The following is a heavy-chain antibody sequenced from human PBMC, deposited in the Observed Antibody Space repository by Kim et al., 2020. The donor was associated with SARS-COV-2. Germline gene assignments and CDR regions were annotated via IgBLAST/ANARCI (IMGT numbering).Heavy chain of an antibody. CDR3: ARDSLYLARGIRFGAYDI. V-gene: IGHV3-11*01. CDR2: ILHSGETT. Sequence: GGSLRLSCAAAGFKFSDFYMTWIRQAPGKGLEWVSHILHSGETTFYADSVEGRFTISRDNAKNSLYLQMHSLRAEDTAVYYCARDSLYLARGIRFGAYDIWGQGTMVTVSS. D-gene: IGHD3-16*01. J-gene: IGHJ3*02. CDR1: GFKFSDFY.